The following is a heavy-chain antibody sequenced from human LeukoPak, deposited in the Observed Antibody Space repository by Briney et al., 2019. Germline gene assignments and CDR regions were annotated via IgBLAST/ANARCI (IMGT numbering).Heavy chain of an antibody. J-gene: IGHJ5*02. V-gene: IGHV4-59*01. D-gene: IGHD3-10*02. CDR1: GGSISSYY. Sequence: KPSETLSLTCTVPGGSISSYYWSWIRQPPGKGLEWIGYIYYSGSTNYNPSLKSRVTISVDTSKNQFSLKLSSVTAADTAVYYCASTRVGLWFDPWGQGTLVTVSS. CDR2: IYYSGST. CDR3: ASTRVGLWFDP.